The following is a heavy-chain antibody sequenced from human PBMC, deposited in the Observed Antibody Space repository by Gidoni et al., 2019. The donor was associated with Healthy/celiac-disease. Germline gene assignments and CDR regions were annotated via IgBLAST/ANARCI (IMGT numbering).Heavy chain of an antibody. J-gene: IGHJ3*02. CDR2: IIPIFGTA. V-gene: IGHV1-69*01. Sequence: QVQLVQPGAEVKKPGSSVKVSCKASGGTLSSYAISWVRQAPGQGLAWMGGIIPIFGTANYAQKFQGRVTITADESTSTAYMELSSLRSEDTAVYYCASRYDYGDSDAFDIWGQGTMVTVSS. D-gene: IGHD4-17*01. CDR1: GGTLSSYA. CDR3: ASRYDYGDSDAFDI.